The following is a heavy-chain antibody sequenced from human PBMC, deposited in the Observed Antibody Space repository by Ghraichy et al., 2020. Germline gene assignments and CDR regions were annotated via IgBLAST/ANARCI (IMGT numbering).Heavy chain of an antibody. D-gene: IGHD6-19*01. CDR3: AKGGESSSGWYNYYYYGMDV. V-gene: IGHV3-30*02. J-gene: IGHJ6*02. Sequence: GGSLRLSCAASGFTFSSYGMHWVRPAPGKGLEWVAFIRYDGSNKYYADSVKGRFTISRDNSKNTLYLQMNSLRAEDTAVYYCAKGGESSSGWYNYYYYGMDVWGQGTTVTVSS. CDR1: GFTFSSYG. CDR2: IRYDGSNK.